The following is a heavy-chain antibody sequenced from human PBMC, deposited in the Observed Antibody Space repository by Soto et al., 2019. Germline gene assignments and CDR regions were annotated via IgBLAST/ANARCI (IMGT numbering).Heavy chain of an antibody. CDR1: GYGFTSYW. Sequence: GESLKISCKGSGYGFTSYWTSWVRQMPGKGLEWMGRIDPSDSYTDYSPSFQGHVTISVDKSISTAYLQWSSLKASDTAMYYCARRIAGGVFDYWGQGTLVTVSS. CDR2: IDPSDSYT. D-gene: IGHD6-13*01. J-gene: IGHJ4*02. CDR3: ARRIAGGVFDY. V-gene: IGHV5-10-1*01.